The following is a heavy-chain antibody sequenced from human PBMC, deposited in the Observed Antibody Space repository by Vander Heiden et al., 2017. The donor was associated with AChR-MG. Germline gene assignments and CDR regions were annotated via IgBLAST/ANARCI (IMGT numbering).Heavy chain of an antibody. CDR2: IYPGDSDT. Sequence: EVQLVPSGAEAKKPGESLKISCKGSGYSFTSYWTGWVRQRPGKGLEWMGIIYPGDSDTRYSPSFQGQVTISADKSISTAYLQWSSLKASDTAMYYCARWNSYGFCFSSGALKHCGMDVWGQGTTVTVSS. CDR3: ARWNSYGFCFSSGALKHCGMDV. J-gene: IGHJ6*02. CDR1: GYSFTSYW. V-gene: IGHV5-51*01. D-gene: IGHD5-18*01.